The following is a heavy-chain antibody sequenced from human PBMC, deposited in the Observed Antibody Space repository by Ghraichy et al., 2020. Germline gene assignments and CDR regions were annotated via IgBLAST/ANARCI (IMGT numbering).Heavy chain of an antibody. Sequence: SETLSLTCTVSGGPISGYCWSWIRQPPGRGLEWFGYIYYSGSTDSNPSLQSRVTMSVDASKNQFSLKLNSVTAADTAVYYCARVVPSVTGPKYYFDYWGRGTLVTGSS. D-gene: IGHD1-14*01. CDR2: IYYSGST. CDR1: GGPISGYC. J-gene: IGHJ4*02. CDR3: ARVVPSVTGPKYYFDY. V-gene: IGHV4-59*01.